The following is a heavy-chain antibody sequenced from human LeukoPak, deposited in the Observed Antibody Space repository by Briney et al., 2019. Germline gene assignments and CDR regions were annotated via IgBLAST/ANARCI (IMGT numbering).Heavy chain of an antibody. CDR1: GFTFRTSA. CDR3: AAQVNYHDSTVWDP. J-gene: IGHJ5*02. D-gene: IGHD3-22*01. Sequence: ASVKVSCKASGFTFRTSAVQWVRQARGQRLEWIGWIVVGSGNTNYAQKFQERVTISRDMSTSTAYMELSSLRSEDTAVYYCAAQVNYHDSTVWDPWGQGTLVTVSS. V-gene: IGHV1-58*01. CDR2: IVVGSGNT.